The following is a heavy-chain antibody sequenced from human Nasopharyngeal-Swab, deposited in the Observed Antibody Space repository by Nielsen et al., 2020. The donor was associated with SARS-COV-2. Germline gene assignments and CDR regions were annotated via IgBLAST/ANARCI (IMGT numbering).Heavy chain of an antibody. D-gene: IGHD4-17*01. CDR1: GFTFSSYS. CDR3: ARDRARDDYGDYVPPDY. J-gene: IGHJ4*02. V-gene: IGHV3-21*01. CDR2: ISSSSSYI. Sequence: LSLTCAASGFTFSSYSMNWVRQAPGKGLEWVSSISSSSSYIYYADSVKGRFTISRDNAKNSLYLQMNSLRAEDTAVYYCARDRARDDYGDYVPPDYWGQGTLVTVSS.